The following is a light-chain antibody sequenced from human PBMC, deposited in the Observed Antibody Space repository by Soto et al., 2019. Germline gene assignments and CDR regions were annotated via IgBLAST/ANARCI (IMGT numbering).Light chain of an antibody. CDR3: QQYDNDSWT. CDR1: QSISSW. V-gene: IGKV1-5*03. J-gene: IGKJ1*01. Sequence: DIQMTQSPSTLSASVGDRVIITCRASQSISSWLAWYQQKPGKAPNLLIYKASALKSGVPSRFSGSGSGTEFTLTISSLQPDDFAPDYCQQYDNDSWTFGQGTKVEIK. CDR2: KAS.